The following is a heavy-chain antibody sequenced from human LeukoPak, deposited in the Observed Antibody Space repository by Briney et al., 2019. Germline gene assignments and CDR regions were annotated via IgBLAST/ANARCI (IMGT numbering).Heavy chain of an antibody. CDR3: VRGGYCSGTSCAHYDGMDV. CDR1: GFSFSSYG. D-gene: IGHD2-2*01. Sequence: GRSLRLSCAASGFSFSSYGMRWVRQAPGKGLEWVGDIWYDGSHTYYADSVKGRFTISRDNSMNTLYMQMNSLRGEDATVHYCVRGGYCSGTSCAHYDGMDVWGQGTTVTVSS. J-gene: IGHJ6*02. V-gene: IGHV3-33*01. CDR2: IWYDGSHT.